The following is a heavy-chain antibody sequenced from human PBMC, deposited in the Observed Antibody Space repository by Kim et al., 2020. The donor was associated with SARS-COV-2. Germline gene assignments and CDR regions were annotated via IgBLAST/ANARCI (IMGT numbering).Heavy chain of an antibody. D-gene: IGHD6-13*01. J-gene: IGHJ4*02. CDR3: ARGGGGYSSSWYRY. V-gene: IGHV4-34*01. Sequence: NPAPKSRVTISVDTSKNQFSLKLSSVTAADTAVYYCARGGGGYSSSWYRYWGQGTLVTVSS.